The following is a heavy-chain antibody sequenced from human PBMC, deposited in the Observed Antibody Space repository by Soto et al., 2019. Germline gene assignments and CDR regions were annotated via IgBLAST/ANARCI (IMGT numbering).Heavy chain of an antibody. CDR1: GFSFSAFE. CDR3: TKEKSVMNSGYDAFDL. V-gene: IGHV3-48*03. D-gene: IGHD5-12*01. J-gene: IGHJ3*01. CDR2: IKSGGSFT. Sequence: EAKLEESGGGLIEPGGSLRLSCAASGFSFSAFEMNWVRQAPGKGPEWVAHIKSGGSFTLYAASVKGRFTISRDDADNSLYLQMNRLRAEDTALYYCTKEKSVMNSGYDAFDLWGRVTMVTVSS.